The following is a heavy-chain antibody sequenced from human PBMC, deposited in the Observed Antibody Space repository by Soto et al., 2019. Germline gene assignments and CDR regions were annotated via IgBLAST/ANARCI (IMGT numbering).Heavy chain of an antibody. D-gene: IGHD1-1*01. CDR2: ITPIFGTA. Sequence: QVQLVQSGAEVKKPGSSVKVSCKASGGTFSSYAISWVRQAPGQGLEWMGGITPIFGTANYAQKFQGRVTITADESTSTAYMELSSLRSEDTAVYYCARGVPWTHRADDAFDIWGQGTMVTVSS. CDR1: GGTFSSYA. J-gene: IGHJ3*02. V-gene: IGHV1-69*01. CDR3: ARGVPWTHRADDAFDI.